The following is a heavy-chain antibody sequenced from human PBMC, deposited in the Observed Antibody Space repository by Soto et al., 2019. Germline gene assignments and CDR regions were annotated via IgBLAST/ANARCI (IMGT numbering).Heavy chain of an antibody. CDR3: ARGDREDILVVVGARPGENGTDI. CDR2: IAHDGSNA. J-gene: IGHJ6*02. Sequence: QVQLVESGGGVVQPGGSLRLSCAASGFTFRNHAMHWVRQATGKGLECLAVIAHDGSNAFYRDSVKGRFTVSRDNSKNTLYLYMNSLRSEDTGLYYCARGDREDILVVVGARPGENGTDILGQGTTVIVSS. V-gene: IGHV3-30-3*01. D-gene: IGHD2-15*01. CDR1: GFTFRNHA.